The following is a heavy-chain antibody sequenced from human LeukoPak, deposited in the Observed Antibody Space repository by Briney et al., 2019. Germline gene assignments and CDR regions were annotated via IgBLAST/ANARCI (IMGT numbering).Heavy chain of an antibody. CDR3: ARERGSSWYGLEV. J-gene: IGHJ4*02. CDR1: GGSISSYY. D-gene: IGHD6-13*01. CDR2: IYYSGST. Sequence: SETLSLTCTVSGGSISSYYWSWIRQPPGKGLEWIGYIYYSGSTNYNPSLKSRVTISVDTSKNQFSLKLSSVTAADTAVYYCARERGSSWYGLEVWGQGTLVTVSS. V-gene: IGHV4-59*01.